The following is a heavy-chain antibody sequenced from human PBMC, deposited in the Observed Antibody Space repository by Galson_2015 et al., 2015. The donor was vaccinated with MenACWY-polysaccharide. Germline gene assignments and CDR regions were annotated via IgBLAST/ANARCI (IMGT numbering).Heavy chain of an antibody. Sequence: SVKVSCKASGYTFTSYAMHWVHQAPGQRLEWMGWINAGNGNTKYSQKFQGRVTITRDTSASTAYMELSSLRSDDTAVYYCARSAFTVFGVVITYFDYWGQGTLVTVSS. CDR2: INAGNGNT. D-gene: IGHD3-3*01. CDR3: ARSAFTVFGVVITYFDY. CDR1: GYTFTSYA. J-gene: IGHJ4*02. V-gene: IGHV1-3*01.